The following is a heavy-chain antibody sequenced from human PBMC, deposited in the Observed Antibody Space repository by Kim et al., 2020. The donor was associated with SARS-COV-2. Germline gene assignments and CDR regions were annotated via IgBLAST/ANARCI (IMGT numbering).Heavy chain of an antibody. V-gene: IGHV3-30*18. CDR1: GFTFSSYG. CDR2: ISYDGSNK. D-gene: IGHD6-6*01. Sequence: GGSLRLSCAASGFTFSSYGMHWVRQAPGKGLEWVAVISYDGSNKYYADSVKGRFTISRDNSKNTLYLQMNSLRAEDTAVYYCAKVIFEYSSSLWAFDIWGQGTMVTVSS. J-gene: IGHJ3*02. CDR3: AKVIFEYSSSLWAFDI.